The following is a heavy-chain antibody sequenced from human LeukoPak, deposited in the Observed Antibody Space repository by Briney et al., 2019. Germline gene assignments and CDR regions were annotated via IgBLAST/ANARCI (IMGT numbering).Heavy chain of an antibody. CDR1: GGSIGSSSYY. J-gene: IGHJ4*02. D-gene: IGHD2-2*01. Sequence: SETLSLTCTVSGGSIGSSSYYWGWIRQPPGKGLEWIGSIYYSGSTYYNPSLKSRVTISVDTSKNQFSLKLSSVTAADTAVYYCARHTAPDIVVVPAAMHWGQGTLVTVSS. CDR2: IYYSGST. CDR3: ARHTAPDIVVVPAAMH. V-gene: IGHV4-39*01.